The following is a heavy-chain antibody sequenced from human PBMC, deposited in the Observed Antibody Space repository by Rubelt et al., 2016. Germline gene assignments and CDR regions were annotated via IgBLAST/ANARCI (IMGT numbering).Heavy chain of an antibody. V-gene: IGHV1-8*01. CDR2: MNPNSGNT. J-gene: IGHJ4*02. CDR3: ARINSGYRAFDY. Sequence: QVQLVQSGAEVKKPGASVKVSCKASGYTFTSYDINWVRQATGQGLEWMGWMNPNSGNTGYAQKFQGRVTMTRDTSISTAYMELSRLRSDDTAVYYCARINSGYRAFDYWGQGTLVTVSS. CDR1: GYTFTSYD. D-gene: IGHD3-22*01.